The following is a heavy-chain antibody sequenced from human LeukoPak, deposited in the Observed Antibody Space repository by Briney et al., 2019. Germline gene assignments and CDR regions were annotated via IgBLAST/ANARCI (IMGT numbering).Heavy chain of an antibody. Sequence: ASVKVSCKASGYTFSNYAINWVRQAPGQGLEWMGWVSTYNANTKYAQKLQGRVTITTDTSTTTAHMELRSLTSDDTAVYYCAREDYYDSSGYYLAFDYWGQGTLVTVSS. J-gene: IGHJ4*02. V-gene: IGHV1-18*01. CDR1: GYTFSNYA. D-gene: IGHD3-22*01. CDR3: AREDYYDSSGYYLAFDY. CDR2: VSTYNANT.